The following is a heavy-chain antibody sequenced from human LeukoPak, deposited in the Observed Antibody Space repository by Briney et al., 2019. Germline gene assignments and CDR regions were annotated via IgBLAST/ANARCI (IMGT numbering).Heavy chain of an antibody. CDR3: AREVGICSGGSCYFRFDF. D-gene: IGHD2-15*01. Sequence: GGSLRLSCAASGFTFSTYWMNWVRQAPGKGLEWVANIKQDGSEEYYVDSVKGRFTISRDNAKNSQYLQMDSLRAEDTAVYYCAREVGICSGGSCYFRFDFWGQGTLVTVSS. CDR1: GFTFSTYW. V-gene: IGHV3-7*01. J-gene: IGHJ4*02. CDR2: IKQDGSEE.